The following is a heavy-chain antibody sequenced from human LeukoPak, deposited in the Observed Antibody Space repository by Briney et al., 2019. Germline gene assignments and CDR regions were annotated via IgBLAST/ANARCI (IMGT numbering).Heavy chain of an antibody. J-gene: IGHJ3*02. D-gene: IGHD2-8*01. CDR2: IYYSGST. Sequence: SQTLSLTCTVSGGSINSSSYYWGWIRQPPGKGLEWIGTIYYSGSTYYNPSLKSRVTISVDTSKNQFSLKLSSVTAADTAMYYCARRPDGGCTNGVCYLNAFDIWGQGTKVTVSS. CDR1: GGSINSSSYY. CDR3: ARRPDGGCTNGVCYLNAFDI. V-gene: IGHV4-39*01.